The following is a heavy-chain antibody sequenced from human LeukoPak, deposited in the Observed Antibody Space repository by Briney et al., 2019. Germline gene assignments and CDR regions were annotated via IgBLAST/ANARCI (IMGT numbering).Heavy chain of an antibody. D-gene: IGHD2-2*01. CDR1: GGTFSSYA. CDR3: ARGSVVPAATLYYCYGMDV. CDR2: IIPILGIA. J-gene: IGHJ6*02. Sequence: SVKVSCKASGGTFSSYAISWVRQAPGQGLEWMGRIIPILGIANYAQKFQGRVTITADKSTSTAYMELSSLGSEDTAVYYCARGSVVPAATLYYCYGMDVWGQGTTVTVSS. V-gene: IGHV1-69*04.